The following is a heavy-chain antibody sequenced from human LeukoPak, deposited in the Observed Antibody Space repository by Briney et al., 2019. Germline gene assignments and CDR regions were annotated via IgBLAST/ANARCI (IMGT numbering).Heavy chain of an antibody. D-gene: IGHD6-13*01. Sequence: GGSLRLSCAASGFTFSSYAIAWVRQAPGKGLEWVSTITGSNGYTYYADSVKGRFTISRDNSKNTLYLQMNSLRAEDTAIYYCARESPVAATGRSWFDPWGQGTLVTVSS. V-gene: IGHV3-23*01. CDR3: ARESPVAATGRSWFDP. CDR1: GFTFSSYA. J-gene: IGHJ5*02. CDR2: ITGSNGYT.